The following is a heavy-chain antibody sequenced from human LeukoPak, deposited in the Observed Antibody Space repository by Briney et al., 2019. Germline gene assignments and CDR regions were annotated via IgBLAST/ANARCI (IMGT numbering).Heavy chain of an antibody. J-gene: IGHJ4*02. CDR1: GFTFSCCA. V-gene: IGHV3-30-3*01. CDR2: ISSDENTK. CDR3: VSFYETY. D-gene: IGHD2/OR15-2a*01. Sequence: GGSLRLSCAASGFTFSCCAIHWVRQAPGRGLEWVAVISSDENTKFYADSVKGRFTVYRDNSKKTVWLQMNSLRAEDTAVYYCVSFYETYWGRGTLVTVSS.